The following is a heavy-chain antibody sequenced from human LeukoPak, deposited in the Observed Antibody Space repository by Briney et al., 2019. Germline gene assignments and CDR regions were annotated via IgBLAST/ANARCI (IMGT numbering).Heavy chain of an antibody. D-gene: IGHD3-9*01. CDR2: INQDVSGK. V-gene: IGHV3-7*01. J-gene: IGHJ4*02. CDR3: VRGAGFITDY. Sequence: GGSLRLSCAASGFTFSSSWMHWVRQAPGKGLEWVANINQDVSGKYYVDSVKGRFTISRDNAWSSLYLQMNSLRAEDTAVYYCVRGAGFITDYWGQGTLVTVSS. CDR1: GFTFSSSW.